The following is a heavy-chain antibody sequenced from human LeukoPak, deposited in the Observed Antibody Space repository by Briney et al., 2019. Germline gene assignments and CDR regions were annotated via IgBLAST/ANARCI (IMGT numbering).Heavy chain of an antibody. D-gene: IGHD6-19*01. CDR2: IYYSGST. CDR1: GGSISSSSYY. V-gene: IGHV4-39*01. CDR3: ARTYSSGWYYFDY. J-gene: IGHJ4*02. Sequence: SETQSLTCTVSGGSISSSSYYWGWIRQPPGKGLEWIGSIYYSGSTYYNPSLKSRVTISVDTSKNQFSLKLSSVTAADTAVYYCARTYSSGWYYFDYWGQGTLVTVSS.